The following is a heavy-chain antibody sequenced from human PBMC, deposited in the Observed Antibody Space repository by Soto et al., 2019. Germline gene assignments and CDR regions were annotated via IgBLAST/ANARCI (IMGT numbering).Heavy chain of an antibody. D-gene: IGHD6-13*01. CDR2: ISAYNGNT. CDR1: GYTFTSYG. CDR3: ARDLSSYSSSWYPFDY. Sequence: ASVKVSCKASGYTFTSYGISWVRQAPGQGLEWMGWISAYNGNTNYAQKLQGRVTMTTDTSTSTAYMELRNLRSDDTAVYYCARDLSSYSSSWYPFDYWGQGTLVTVSS. J-gene: IGHJ4*02. V-gene: IGHV1-18*01.